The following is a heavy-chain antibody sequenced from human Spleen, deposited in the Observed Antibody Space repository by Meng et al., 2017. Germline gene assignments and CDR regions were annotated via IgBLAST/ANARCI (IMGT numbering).Heavy chain of an antibody. CDR2: IYHSGSA. D-gene: IGHD2-8*02. Sequence: VQLPESGPGLVKPSETLSLTCAVPGGSISSDNWWSWVRQPPGKGLEWIGEIYHSGSANYNPSLKSRVTISVDTSKNQFSLNLMSVTAADTAAYYCASNGWYCLDYWGQGTLVTVSS. V-gene: IGHV4-4*02. J-gene: IGHJ4*02. CDR3: ASNGWYCLDY. CDR1: GGSISSDNW.